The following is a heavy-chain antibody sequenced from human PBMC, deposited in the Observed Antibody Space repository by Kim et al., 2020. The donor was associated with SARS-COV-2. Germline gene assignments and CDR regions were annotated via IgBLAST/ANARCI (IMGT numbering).Heavy chain of an antibody. J-gene: IGHJ4*02. CDR2: VSGGGGNK. Sequence: GGSLRLSCAASGFTFSNYAMHWVRQAPGKGLEGGGGVSGGGGNKYYADSVKGRFTISRDNPGNTLYLEMNRLRGEDTAMYFCVRDRGGYCSGGSCYTLVYWGQGALVTVSS. CDR3: VRDRGGYCSGGSCYTLVY. D-gene: IGHD2-15*01. V-gene: IGHV3-30*04. CDR1: GFTFSNYA.